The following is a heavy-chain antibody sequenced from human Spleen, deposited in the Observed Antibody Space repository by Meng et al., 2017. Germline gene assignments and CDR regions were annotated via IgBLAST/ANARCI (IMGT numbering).Heavy chain of an antibody. CDR3: AANWGYYFGN. CDR1: GFTFSNYW. Sequence: EVRLVESGGGLVQPGGSLRLSCAASGFTFSNYWMHWVRQAPGKGLLWVSRIDSDGSTTRYADSVKGRFTVSRDNAKNTLYLQMSSLRVEDTAVYYCAANWGYYFGNWGQGTLVTVSS. D-gene: IGHD7-27*01. V-gene: IGHV3-74*01. J-gene: IGHJ4*02. CDR2: IDSDGSTT.